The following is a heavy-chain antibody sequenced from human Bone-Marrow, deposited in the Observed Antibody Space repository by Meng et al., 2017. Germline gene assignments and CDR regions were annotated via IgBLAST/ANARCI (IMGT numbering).Heavy chain of an antibody. J-gene: IGHJ4*02. CDR1: GFTFTSYE. CDR2: ISIRGSTL. Sequence: GGSLRLSCAASGFTFTSYEFNWVRQAPGKGLEWISFISIRGSTLYYADSVEGRFTVSRDNAKNSLYLQMNSLRAEDTAVYYCARATQYPVYHFDYWGQGALVTSPQ. V-gene: IGHV3-48*03. CDR3: ARATQYPVYHFDY. D-gene: IGHD2-2*02.